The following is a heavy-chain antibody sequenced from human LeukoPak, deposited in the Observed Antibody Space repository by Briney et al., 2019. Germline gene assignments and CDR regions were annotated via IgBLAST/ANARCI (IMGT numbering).Heavy chain of an antibody. V-gene: IGHV3-30*04. CDR1: GFTFSSYA. CDR3: ARISGGNYWSAPFYY. CDR2: ISFDGSNK. J-gene: IGHJ4*02. Sequence: GGSLRLSCAASGFTFSSYAMHWVRQAPGKGLEWVAVISFDGSNKYYADSVKGRFTISRDNSKNTLYLQMNSLRAEDTAVYYCARISGGNYWSAPFYYWGQGTLVTVSS. D-gene: IGHD1-26*01.